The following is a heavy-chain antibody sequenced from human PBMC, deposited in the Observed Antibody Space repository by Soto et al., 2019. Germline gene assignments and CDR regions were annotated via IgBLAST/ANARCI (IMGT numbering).Heavy chain of an antibody. V-gene: IGHV3-23*01. CDR2: ISGSGGST. CDR1: GFTFSSYA. J-gene: IGHJ4*02. Sequence: GGSLRLSCAASGFTFSSYAMSWVRQAPGKGLEWVSAISGSGGSTYYADSVKGRFTISRDNSKNTLYLQMNSLRAEDTAVYYCAKDHLEYQLEEWLFYSFDYWGQGTLVTVSS. D-gene: IGHD3-3*01. CDR3: AKDHLEYQLEEWLFYSFDY.